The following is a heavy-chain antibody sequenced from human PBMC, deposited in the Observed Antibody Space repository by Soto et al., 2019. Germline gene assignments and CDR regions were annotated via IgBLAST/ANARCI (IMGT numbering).Heavy chain of an antibody. V-gene: IGHV1-69*01. CDR3: ARVLYYGSGSYSPYGMDV. CDR1: GVSFNNNG. J-gene: IGHJ6*02. CDR2: VSPPFRTS. Sequence: QVQLVQSGAEVKRPGSSVKVSCKTSGVSFNNNGIGWVRQAPGHGLEWTGGVSPPFRTSNYARKFQGRISITADASTGTVNMELSSLTSEDSAQYHCARVLYYGSGSYSPYGMDVWGQGTTVTVSS. D-gene: IGHD3-10*01.